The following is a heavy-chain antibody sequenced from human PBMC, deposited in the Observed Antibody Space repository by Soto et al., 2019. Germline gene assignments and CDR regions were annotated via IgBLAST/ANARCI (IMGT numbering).Heavy chain of an antibody. J-gene: IGHJ4*02. CDR2: ISGSGGST. D-gene: IGHD3-9*01. CDR3: AKLPILTGTRYYFDY. CDR1: GFTFSSYA. V-gene: IGHV3-23*01. Sequence: GGSLRLSCAASGFTFSSYAMIWVRQAPGRGLEWVSAISGSGGSTYYADSVKGRFTISRDNSKNTLYLQMNSLRAEDTAVYYCAKLPILTGTRYYFDYWGQGTLVTVSS.